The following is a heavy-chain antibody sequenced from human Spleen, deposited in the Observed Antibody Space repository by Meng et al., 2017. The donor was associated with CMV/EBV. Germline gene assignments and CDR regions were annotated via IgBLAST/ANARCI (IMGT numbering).Heavy chain of an antibody. CDR3: AIPIAVAGTHDY. Sequence: CAASGFTFSAYVMSWVRQAPGKGLEWISTISGSDNTTAYADSVKGRFTISRDNSKNTLYLQMHSLRAEDTAVYYCAIPIAVAGTHDYWGQGTLVTVSS. V-gene: IGHV3-23*01. J-gene: IGHJ4*02. D-gene: IGHD6-19*01. CDR1: GFTFSAYV. CDR2: ISGSDNTT.